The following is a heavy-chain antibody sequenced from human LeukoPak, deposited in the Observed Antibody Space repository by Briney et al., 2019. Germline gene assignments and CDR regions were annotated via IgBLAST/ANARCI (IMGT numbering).Heavy chain of an antibody. D-gene: IGHD6-13*01. J-gene: IGHJ4*02. V-gene: IGHV3-23*01. CDR3: AKSSGYSSSWPTDY. Sequence: GGSLRLSCAASGFTFSSYAMSWVRQAPGQGLEWVSAISGSGGSTYCADSVKGRFTISRDNSKNTLYLQMNSLRAEDTAVYYCAKSSGYSSSWPTDYWGQGTLVTVSS. CDR1: GFTFSSYA. CDR2: ISGSGGST.